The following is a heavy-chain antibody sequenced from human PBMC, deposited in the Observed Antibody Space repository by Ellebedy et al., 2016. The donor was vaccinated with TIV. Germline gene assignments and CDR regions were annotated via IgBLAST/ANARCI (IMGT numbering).Heavy chain of an antibody. CDR1: GFTLSNYW. CDR2: IKEDGSEK. J-gene: IGHJ4*02. Sequence: PGGSLRLSCEASGFTLSNYWMSWVRQPPGKGLEWVANIKEDGSEKYYVDSVKGRFTISRDNARNSLDLQMNSLRAEDMAVYYCATPGHYWGRGTLVTVSS. CDR3: ATPGHY. V-gene: IGHV3-7*03.